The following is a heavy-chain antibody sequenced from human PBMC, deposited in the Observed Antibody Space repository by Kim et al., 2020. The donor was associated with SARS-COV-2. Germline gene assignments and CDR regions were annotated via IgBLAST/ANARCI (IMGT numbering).Heavy chain of an antibody. CDR2: ISSSGDYT. J-gene: IGHJ5*02. CDR3: ASDDHNSGTNWFDP. V-gene: IGHV3-23*01. Sequence: GGSLRLSCEASGFTFSSYAMTWVRQAPGKGLEWVSSISSSGDYTYYADSVKGRFTISRDNSKNTVYLQMNSLRAEDTAVYYCASDDHNSGTNWFDPWGQGTLVTVSS. CDR1: GFTFSSYA. D-gene: IGHD6-19*01.